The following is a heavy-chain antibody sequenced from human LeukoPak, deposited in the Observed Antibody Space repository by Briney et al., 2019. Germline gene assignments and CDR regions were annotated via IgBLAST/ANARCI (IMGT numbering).Heavy chain of an antibody. CDR3: ARDNGGARWLVD. J-gene: IGHJ4*02. CDR2: IYYSGST. CDR1: GGSISSSSYY. V-gene: IGHV4-39*07. Sequence: SETLSLTRTVSGGSISSSSYYWGWIRQTPGKGLEWIGSIYYSGSTYYNPSLKSRVTISVDTSKNQFSLKLSSVTAADTAVYYCARDNGGARWLVDWGQGALVTVSS. D-gene: IGHD2-8*01.